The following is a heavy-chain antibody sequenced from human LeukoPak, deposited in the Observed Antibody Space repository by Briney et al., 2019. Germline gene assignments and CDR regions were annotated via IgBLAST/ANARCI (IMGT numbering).Heavy chain of an antibody. CDR3: AREYSNYFDY. V-gene: IGHV3-30*04. J-gene: IGHJ4*02. CDR2: ISYDASDK. Sequence: GGSLRLSCAASGFTFSSYPMHWVRQAPGKGLEWVAIISYDASDKYYADSVKGRFTISRDNSENTLYLQMNSLRPEDTAVYYCAREYSNYFDYWGQGTLVTASS. CDR1: GFTFSSYP. D-gene: IGHD4-11*01.